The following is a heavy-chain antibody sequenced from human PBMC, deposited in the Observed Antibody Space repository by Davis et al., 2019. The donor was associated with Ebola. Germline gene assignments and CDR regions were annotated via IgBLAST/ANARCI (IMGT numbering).Heavy chain of an antibody. Sequence: GESLKISCAASGFTFSSYWMHWVRQVPGKGLEWVSAISGSGGSTYYADSVKGRFTISRDNSKNTLYLQMNSLRAEDTAVYYCARDLPGGDWYFDLWGRGTLVTVSS. D-gene: IGHD1-14*01. CDR3: ARDLPGGDWYFDL. V-gene: IGHV3-23*01. CDR1: GFTFSSYW. J-gene: IGHJ2*01. CDR2: ISGSGGST.